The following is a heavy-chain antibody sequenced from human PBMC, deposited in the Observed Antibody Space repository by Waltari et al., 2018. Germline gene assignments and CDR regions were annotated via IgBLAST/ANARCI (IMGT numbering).Heavy chain of an antibody. CDR3: ARATRYGHAFDI. D-gene: IGHD3-10*01. Sequence: EVQLVESGGGLIQPGGSLRLSCAASGFTVSSNYMRWVRPAPGKGLEWVSVIYSGGSTYYADSGKGRFTISRDNSKNTLYLQMNSLRAEDTAVYYCARATRYGHAFDIWGQGTMVTVSS. CDR2: IYSGGST. CDR1: GFTVSSNY. J-gene: IGHJ3*02. V-gene: IGHV3-53*01.